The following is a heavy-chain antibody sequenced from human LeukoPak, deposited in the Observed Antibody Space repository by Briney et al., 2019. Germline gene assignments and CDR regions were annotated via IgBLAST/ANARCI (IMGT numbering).Heavy chain of an antibody. CDR3: ARGTAITAGIDF. J-gene: IGHJ4*02. V-gene: IGHV3-74*01. Sequence: PGGSLRLSCTASGFAFSTYWMFWVRQAPGEGLVWVSQINPEGASTTYGDPAKGRFTASRDNAKNALHLQMNSLRVDDTAVYYCARGTAITAGIDFWGQGTLVTVSS. CDR2: INPEGAST. D-gene: IGHD6-19*01. CDR1: GFAFSTYW.